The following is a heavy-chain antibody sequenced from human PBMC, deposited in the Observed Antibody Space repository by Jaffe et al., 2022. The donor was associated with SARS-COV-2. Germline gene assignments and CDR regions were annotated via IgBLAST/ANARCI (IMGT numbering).Heavy chain of an antibody. J-gene: IGHJ4*02. V-gene: IGHV3-30*04. CDR3: ARPGSGSYYTFRFDY. D-gene: IGHD3-10*01. CDR1: GFTFSSYA. CDR2: ISYDGSNK. Sequence: QVQLVESGGGVVQPGRSLRLSCAASGFTFSSYAMHWVRQAPGKGLEWVAVISYDGSNKYYADSVKGRFTISRDNSKNTLYLQMNSLRAEDTAVYYCARPGSGSYYTFRFDYWGQGTLVTVSS.